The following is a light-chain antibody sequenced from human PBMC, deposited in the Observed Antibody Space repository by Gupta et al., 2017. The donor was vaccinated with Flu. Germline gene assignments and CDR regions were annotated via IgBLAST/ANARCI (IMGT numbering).Light chain of an antibody. CDR1: SGSIASNY. J-gene: IGLJ3*02. CDR2: EDD. CDR3: QTHDGSAHWV. V-gene: IGLV6-57*01. Sequence: GKTVTISCTRSSGSIASNYVQWYQQRPGSSPTTIIFEDDQRPSGVPDRFSGSFDSSSNSASLTISGLNTEDEADYYCQTHDGSAHWVFGGGTKLTVL.